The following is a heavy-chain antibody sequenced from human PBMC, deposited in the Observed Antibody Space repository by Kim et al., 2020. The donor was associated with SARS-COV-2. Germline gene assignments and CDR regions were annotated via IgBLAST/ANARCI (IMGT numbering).Heavy chain of an antibody. V-gene: IGHV4-39*01. CDR3: ARNYDSSGYYLKSYYFDD. J-gene: IGHJ4*02. D-gene: IGHD3-22*01. Sequence: SETLSLTCTVSGGSISSSSYYWGWIRQPPGKGLEWIGSIYYSGSTYYNPSLKSRVTISVDTSKNQFSLKLSSVTAADTAVYYCARNYDSSGYYLKSYYFDDWGQGPLVPVSS. CDR1: GGSISSSSYY. CDR2: IYYSGST.